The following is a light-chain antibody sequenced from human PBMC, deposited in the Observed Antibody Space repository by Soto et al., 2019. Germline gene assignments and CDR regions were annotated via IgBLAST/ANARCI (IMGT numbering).Light chain of an antibody. V-gene: IGKV1-39*01. J-gene: IGKJ5*01. CDR1: QSSSNF. Sequence: DIQMTQSPSSLSASVGDRVIITCRASQSSSNFLNWYQQIPGKAPKLLIYAASNLQSGVPSRFSGSGSGTDFTLTINNLQPEDSATYYCQQTCTIPITFGQGTRLEIK. CDR3: QQTCTIPIT. CDR2: AAS.